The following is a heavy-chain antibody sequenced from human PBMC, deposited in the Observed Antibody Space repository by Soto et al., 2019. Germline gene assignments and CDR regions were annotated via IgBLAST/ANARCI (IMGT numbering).Heavy chain of an antibody. Sequence: EVLLLESGGGLVQSGGSLRLTCAASGFTFSTYTMSWVRQAPGEGLEWVSGIIQSGETFYADSVKGRFTISRDNSNNILYLKIPRLRADDTAVYYCAKDRQPVGRWPFDPWGQGTLVTVSS. CDR1: GFTFSTYT. J-gene: IGHJ5*02. D-gene: IGHD2-2*01. CDR2: IIQSGET. V-gene: IGHV3-23*01. CDR3: AKDRQPVGRWPFDP.